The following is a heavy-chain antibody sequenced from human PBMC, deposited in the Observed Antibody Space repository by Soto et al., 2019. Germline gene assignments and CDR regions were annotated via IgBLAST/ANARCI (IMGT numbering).Heavy chain of an antibody. CDR3: AKVFVEYATFEAFDI. CDR1: GFTFSSFA. V-gene: IGHV3-23*01. J-gene: IGHJ3*02. D-gene: IGHD2-2*01. Sequence: GGSLRLSCAASGFTFSSFAMSWVRQAPGKGLEWISGISRSGDDTYYADSVKGRFTISRDKSKNTLYLQMSSLRAEDTAVYYCAKVFVEYATFEAFDIWGQGTMVTVSS. CDR2: ISRSGDDT.